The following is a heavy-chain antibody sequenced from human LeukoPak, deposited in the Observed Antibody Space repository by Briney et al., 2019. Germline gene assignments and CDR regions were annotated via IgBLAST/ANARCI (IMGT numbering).Heavy chain of an antibody. J-gene: IGHJ4*02. CDR1: GFTFTSSA. Sequence: SVKVSCKASGFTFTSSAMQWVRQARGQRLEWIGWIVVGSGNTNYAQKFQERVTITRDMSTSTAYMELSSLRSEDTAVYYCAARAYSSGWYYFDYWGQGTLVTVSS. V-gene: IGHV1-58*02. CDR2: IVVGSGNT. D-gene: IGHD6-19*01. CDR3: AARAYSSGWYYFDY.